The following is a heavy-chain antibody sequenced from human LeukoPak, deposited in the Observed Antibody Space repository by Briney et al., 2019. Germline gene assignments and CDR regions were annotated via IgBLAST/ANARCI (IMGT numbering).Heavy chain of an antibody. V-gene: IGHV3-69-1*01. Sequence: GESLRLSCVAAGVTCTDHPMNWVREGPGKGLEWISYIGGDGIAFYADSVKGRFTASKDDATKSMYLQMNSLRVDDTAVYYCAKDRANRAIDDWGQGPQVPVSS. CDR1: GVTCTDHP. CDR3: AKDRANRAIDD. D-gene: IGHD3-10*01. J-gene: IGHJ4*02. CDR2: IGGDGIA.